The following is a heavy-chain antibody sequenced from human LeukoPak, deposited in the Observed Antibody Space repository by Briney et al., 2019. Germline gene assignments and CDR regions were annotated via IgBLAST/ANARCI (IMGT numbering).Heavy chain of an antibody. CDR3: AVWGSYYDGNLFDY. CDR2: MNPNSGNT. D-gene: IGHD1-26*01. Sequence: GASVKASCKASGYTFTSYDINWVRQATGQGLEWMGWMNPNSGNTGYAQKFQGRVTMTRNTSISTAYMELSSLRSEDTAVYYCAVWGSYYDGNLFDYWGQGTLVTVSS. CDR1: GYTFTSYD. V-gene: IGHV1-8*01. J-gene: IGHJ4*02.